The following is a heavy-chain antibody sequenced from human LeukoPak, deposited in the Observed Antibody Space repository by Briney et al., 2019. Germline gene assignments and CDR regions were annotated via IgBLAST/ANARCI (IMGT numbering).Heavy chain of an antibody. CDR2: IKQDGNEK. V-gene: IGHV3-7*01. Sequence: GGSLRLSCAASGFAFRNYWISWVRQAPGKGLEWVANIKQDGNEKYYVDSVEGRFTISRDNAKNSLYLQMNSLRAEDTAVYYCARRGYYDNSGHPYYYYMDVWGKGTTVTVSS. CDR1: GFAFRNYW. D-gene: IGHD3-22*01. CDR3: ARRGYYDNSGHPYYYYMDV. J-gene: IGHJ6*03.